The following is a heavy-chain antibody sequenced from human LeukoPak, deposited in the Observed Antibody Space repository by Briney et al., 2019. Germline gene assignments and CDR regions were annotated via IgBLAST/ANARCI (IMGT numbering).Heavy chain of an antibody. Sequence: ASVKVSCKASGGTFSSYAISWVRQAPGQGLEWMGWIIPIFGTTNYAQKFQGRVTITTDESTSTAYMELSSLRSEDTAVYYCARHSSSSSNYYYYYMDVWGKGTTVTVSS. CDR2: IIPIFGTT. V-gene: IGHV1-69*05. CDR1: GGTFSSYA. J-gene: IGHJ6*03. CDR3: ARHSSSSSNYYYYYMDV. D-gene: IGHD6-6*01.